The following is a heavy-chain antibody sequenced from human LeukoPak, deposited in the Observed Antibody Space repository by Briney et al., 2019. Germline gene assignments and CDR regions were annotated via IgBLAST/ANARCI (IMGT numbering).Heavy chain of an antibody. Sequence: SETLSLTCTVSGGSFSVYYWSWLRQPAGKGLEWIGRIFTSGSTHYNPSLRSRVTISLDKSKNQFSLKLTSVTAADTAVYFCAREEYNDSSGRILWGQGTLVTVSS. CDR1: GGSFSVYY. J-gene: IGHJ4*02. D-gene: IGHD3-22*01. CDR3: AREEYNDSSGRIL. V-gene: IGHV4-4*07. CDR2: IFTSGST.